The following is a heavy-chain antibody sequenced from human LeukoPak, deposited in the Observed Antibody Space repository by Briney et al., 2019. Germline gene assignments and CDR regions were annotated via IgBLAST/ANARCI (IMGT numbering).Heavy chain of an antibody. V-gene: IGHV3-30-3*01. CDR3: ARGRAWGDAFDI. J-gene: IGHJ3*02. Sequence: GGSLRLSCAASGFTFSSYAMHWVRQAPGKGLEWVAVISYDGSNKYYADSVKGRFTISRDNSKNTLYLQMNSLRAEDTAVYYCARGRAWGDAFDIWGQGTMVTVSS. CDR2: ISYDGSNK. CDR1: GFTFSSYA. D-gene: IGHD7-27*01.